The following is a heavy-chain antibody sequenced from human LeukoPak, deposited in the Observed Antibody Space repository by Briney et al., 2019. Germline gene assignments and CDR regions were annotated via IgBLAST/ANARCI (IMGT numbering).Heavy chain of an antibody. CDR2: IYTSGST. D-gene: IGHD5-18*01. J-gene: IGHJ6*03. CDR3: AREGGYSYGPGYYYYYYMDV. CDR1: GGSISSYY. Sequence: SETLSLTCTVSGGSISSYYWSWLRQPAGKGLEWIGRIYTSGSTNYNPSLKSRVTMSVDTSKNQFSLKLSSVTAADTAVYYCAREGGYSYGPGYYYYYYMDVWGKGTTVTVSS. V-gene: IGHV4-4*07.